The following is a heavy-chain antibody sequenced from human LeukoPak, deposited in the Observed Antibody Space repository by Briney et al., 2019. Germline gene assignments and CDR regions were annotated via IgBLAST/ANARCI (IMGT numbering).Heavy chain of an antibody. CDR2: ISYDGRNI. Sequence: QPGGSLRLSCAPSGFPFNNFGMHGVRQAPGRGREWVAVISYDGRNIHYPDSVKGRFTISRDISTDTLWLQMDSLRTEDTAVYYCAKGPLRGTAAAIDYWGQGTLVTVSS. CDR1: GFPFNNFG. V-gene: IGHV3-30*18. J-gene: IGHJ4*02. D-gene: IGHD2-2*01. CDR3: AKGPLRGTAAAIDY.